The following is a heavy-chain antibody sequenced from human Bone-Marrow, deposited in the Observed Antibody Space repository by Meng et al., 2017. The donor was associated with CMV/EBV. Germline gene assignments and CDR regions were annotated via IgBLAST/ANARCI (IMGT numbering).Heavy chain of an antibody. V-gene: IGHV1-8*02. J-gene: IGHJ6*02. D-gene: IGHD6-13*01. CDR3: ARVWYSSSWYGPWDYYYGMDV. Sequence: ASVKVSCKASGYTFTSYGISWVRQATGQGLEWMGWMNPNSGNTGYAQKFQGRVTMTRNTSISTAYMELSSLRSEDTAVYYCARVWYSSSWYGPWDYYYGMDVWGQGTTVTVSS. CDR1: GYTFTSYG. CDR2: MNPNSGNT.